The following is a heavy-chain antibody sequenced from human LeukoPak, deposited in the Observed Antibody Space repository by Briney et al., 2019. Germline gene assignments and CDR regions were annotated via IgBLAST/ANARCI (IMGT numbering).Heavy chain of an antibody. V-gene: IGHV3-11*01. Sequence: GGSLRLSCAASGFTFSDYYMSWIRQAPGKGLEWVSYISRSGSTIYYADSVKRRFTISRDNAKNSLYLQMTSLRAEDMAVYSCARGGYTSSTSCNWGQGTLVTASS. CDR1: GFTFSDYY. CDR2: ISRSGSTI. D-gene: IGHD2-2*01. J-gene: IGHJ1*01. CDR3: ARGGYTSSTSCN.